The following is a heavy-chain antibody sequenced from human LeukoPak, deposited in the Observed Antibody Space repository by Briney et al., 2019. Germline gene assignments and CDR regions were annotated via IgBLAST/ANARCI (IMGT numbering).Heavy chain of an antibody. CDR2: ISSSSNYI. CDR3: ARDSGSITADY. D-gene: IGHD1-26*01. V-gene: IGHV3-21*01. CDR1: GFTFSSYS. J-gene: IGHJ4*02. Sequence: GGSLRLSCAASGFTFSSYSMNWVRQAPGKGLEWVSSISSSSNYIYYADSVKGRFTISRDNAKNSLYLQMNSLRAEDTAVYYCARDSGSITADYWGQGTLVTVSS.